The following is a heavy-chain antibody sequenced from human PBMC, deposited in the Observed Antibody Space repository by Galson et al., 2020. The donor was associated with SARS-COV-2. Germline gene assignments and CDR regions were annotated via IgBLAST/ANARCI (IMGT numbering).Heavy chain of an antibody. CDR1: GFTSGDYA. CDR3: TRLDLWSGRYTDV. D-gene: IGHD3-3*01. Sequence: GGSLRLSCTASGFTSGDYAMSWFRQAPGKGLEWVGFIRSKAYGGTTEYAAAVKGRFTIPRDDSKSIAYLQRNSLKTEDTAVYYGTRLDLWSGRYTDVWGQGTTATVSS. CDR2: IRSKAYGGTT. V-gene: IGHV3-49*03. J-gene: IGHJ6*02.